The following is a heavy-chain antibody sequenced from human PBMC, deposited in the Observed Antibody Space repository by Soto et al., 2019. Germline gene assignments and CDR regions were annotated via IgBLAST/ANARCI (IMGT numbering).Heavy chain of an antibody. Sequence: QITLKESGPTLVKPTQTLTLTCTFSGFSLSTTGVGVGWIRQPPGKALEWLALIYWDDDKRYSPSLKSRLTITKDTSKNQVVLKMTNMDPVDTATYHCAHLTYDSSGHYGMDVWGQGTTVTVSS. D-gene: IGHD3-22*01. J-gene: IGHJ6*02. V-gene: IGHV2-5*02. CDR3: AHLTYDSSGHYGMDV. CDR1: GFSLSTTGVG. CDR2: IYWDDDK.